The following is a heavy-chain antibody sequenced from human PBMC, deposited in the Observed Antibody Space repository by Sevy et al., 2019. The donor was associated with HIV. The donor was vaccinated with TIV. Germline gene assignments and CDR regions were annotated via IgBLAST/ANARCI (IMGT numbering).Heavy chain of an antibody. CDR3: AGGYFTRIQLRRFYGMDV. V-gene: IGHV4-34*01. CDR1: GGSFSGYY. CDR2: INHSGST. Sequence: SETLSLTCAVYGGSFSGYYWSWIRQPPGKGLEWIGEINHSGSTNYNPSLKSRVTISVDTSKNQFSLKLSSVTAADTAVYYCAGGYFTRIQLRRFYGMDVWGQGTTVTVSS. J-gene: IGHJ6*02. D-gene: IGHD5-18*01.